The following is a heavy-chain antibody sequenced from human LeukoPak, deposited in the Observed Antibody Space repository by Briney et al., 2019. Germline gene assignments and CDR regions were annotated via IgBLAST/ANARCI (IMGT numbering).Heavy chain of an antibody. D-gene: IGHD3-10*01. V-gene: IGHV3-30-3*01. J-gene: IGHJ5*02. CDR2: ISYDGSNK. Sequence: PGRSLRLSCAASGFTFSSYAMHWVRQAPGKGLEWVAVISYDGSNKYYADSVKGRFTISRDNSKNTLYLLMNSLRAEDTAVYYCARDITYGSVSYPAPWGQGTLVTVSS. CDR3: ARDITYGSVSYPAP. CDR1: GFTFSSYA.